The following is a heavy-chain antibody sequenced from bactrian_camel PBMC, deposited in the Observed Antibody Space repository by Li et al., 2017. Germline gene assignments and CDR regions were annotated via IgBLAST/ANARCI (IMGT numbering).Heavy chain of an antibody. Sequence: HVQLVESGGGSVQVGGSLRLSCVASGDTIGRYCMGWFRQIPDKEREGVAGIESDGSTSYADSVKGRFTVSRDNAKNTLYLRLDSLKTEDTAMYYCAATGIQYDISSSRLQTWGYNYWGQGTQVTVS. CDR2: IESDGST. J-gene: IGHJ4*01. CDR3: AATGIQYDISSSRLQTWGYNY. V-gene: IGHV3S55*01. CDR1: GDTIGRYC. D-gene: IGHD4*01.